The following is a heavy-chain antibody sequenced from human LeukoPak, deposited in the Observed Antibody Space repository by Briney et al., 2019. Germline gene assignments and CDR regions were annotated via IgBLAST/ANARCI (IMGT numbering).Heavy chain of an antibody. CDR1: GYSFTSYW. D-gene: IGHD4/OR15-4a*01. J-gene: IGHJ6*03. CDR2: I. Sequence: GESLKISCKGSGYSFTSYWIGWVRQMPGKGLEWMGIIYSPSFQGQVTISADRSISTAYLRWSSLKASDTAMYYCARGFYGGYYYYYYMDVWGKGTTVTISS. V-gene: IGHV5-51*01. CDR3: ARGFYGGYYYYYYMDV.